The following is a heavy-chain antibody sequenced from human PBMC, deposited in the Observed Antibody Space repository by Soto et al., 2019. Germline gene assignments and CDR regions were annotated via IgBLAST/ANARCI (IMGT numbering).Heavy chain of an antibody. D-gene: IGHD3-3*01. V-gene: IGHV1-8*01. CDR1: GYTFSSYE. Sequence: QVQLVKSGAEVKKPGASVKVSCKASGYTFSSYEISWVRQAPGQGLEWMGWMNPNSGSTVYARKYQDRFTMTSNTSISTAYMELSSLRSEDTAVYYCARGGLVYGGVDYWGQGTLVTVSS. J-gene: IGHJ4*02. CDR2: MNPNSGST. CDR3: ARGGLVYGGVDY.